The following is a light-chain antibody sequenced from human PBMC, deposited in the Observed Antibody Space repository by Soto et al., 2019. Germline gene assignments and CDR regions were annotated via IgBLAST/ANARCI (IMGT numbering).Light chain of an antibody. CDR3: QSYDSSNLVCVV. CDR2: EDN. J-gene: IGLJ2*01. Sequence: NFMLTQPHSVSESPGKTVTISCTRSSGSIASNYVQWYQQRPGSAPTTVIYEDNQRPSGVPDRFSGSIDSSSNSASLTISGLKTEDEADYYCQSYDSSNLVCVVFGGGTQLTVL. V-gene: IGLV6-57*03. CDR1: SGSIASNY.